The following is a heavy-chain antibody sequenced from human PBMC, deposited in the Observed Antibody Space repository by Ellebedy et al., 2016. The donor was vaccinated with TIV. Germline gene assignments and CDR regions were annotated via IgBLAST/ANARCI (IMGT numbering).Heavy chain of an antibody. CDR2: ISGSGGST. Sequence: GESLKISXAASGFTFSSYAMSWVRQAPGKGLEWVSAISGSGGSTYYADSVKGRFTISRDNSKNTLYLQMNSLRAEDTAVYYCAPGGSRIYLFDYWGQGTLVTVSS. J-gene: IGHJ4*02. D-gene: IGHD3-16*02. CDR3: APGGSRIYLFDY. V-gene: IGHV3-23*01. CDR1: GFTFSSYA.